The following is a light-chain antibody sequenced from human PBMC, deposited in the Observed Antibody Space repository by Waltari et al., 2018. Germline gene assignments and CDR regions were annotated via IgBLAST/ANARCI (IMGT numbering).Light chain of an antibody. CDR3: QHYVRLPVT. V-gene: IGKV3-20*01. J-gene: IGKJ1*01. CDR1: QSVGRA. Sequence: SCRASQSVGRALAWYQHKPGQAPRLLIYDASIRATGVPDRFSGSGSGTDFSLTISRLEPEDVAVYNCQHYVRLPVTFGQGTKVE. CDR2: DAS.